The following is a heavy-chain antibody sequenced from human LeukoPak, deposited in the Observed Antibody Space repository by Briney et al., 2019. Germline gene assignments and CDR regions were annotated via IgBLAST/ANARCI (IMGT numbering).Heavy chain of an antibody. CDR2: TRNKANSYTT. D-gene: IGHD2-2*01. CDR1: GFTFSSYG. Sequence: GGSLRLSCAASGFTFSSYGMSWVRQAPGKGLEWVGRTRNKANSYTTEYAASVKGRFTISRADSENSLYLQMNSLKTEDTAVYYCARVRYCSSTTCRGAFDIWGQGTMVTVSS. CDR3: ARVRYCSSTTCRGAFDI. V-gene: IGHV3-72*01. J-gene: IGHJ3*02.